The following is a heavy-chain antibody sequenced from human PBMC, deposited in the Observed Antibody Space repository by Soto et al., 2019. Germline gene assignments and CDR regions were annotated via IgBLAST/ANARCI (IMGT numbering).Heavy chain of an antibody. J-gene: IGHJ2*01. Sequence: QLQLQESGSGLVKPSQTLSLTCAVSGGSISSGGYSWSWIRQPPGKGLEWIGYIYHSGSTYYNPSLKSRVTISVDSSKNQFPLKRSSVTAADTAVYYCASAAPTIVVVPAAMSENSWYFDLWGRGPLVTV. CDR3: ASAAPTIVVVPAAMSENSWYFDL. V-gene: IGHV4-30-2*01. D-gene: IGHD2-2*01. CDR1: GGSISSGGYS. CDR2: IYHSGST.